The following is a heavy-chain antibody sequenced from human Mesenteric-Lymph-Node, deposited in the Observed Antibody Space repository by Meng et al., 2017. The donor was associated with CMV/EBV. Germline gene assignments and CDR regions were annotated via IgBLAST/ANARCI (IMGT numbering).Heavy chain of an antibody. CDR1: GFTFSSYW. CDR3: ARGYYGSGSYSFSFYYGMDV. Sequence: GESLKISCAASGFTFSSYWMSWVRQAPGKGLEWVANIKQDGSEKYYVDSVKGRFTISRDNAKNSLYLQMNSLRAEDTAVYYCARGYYGSGSYSFSFYYGMDVWGQGTTVTVSS. V-gene: IGHV3-7*01. D-gene: IGHD3-10*01. J-gene: IGHJ6*02. CDR2: IKQDGSEK.